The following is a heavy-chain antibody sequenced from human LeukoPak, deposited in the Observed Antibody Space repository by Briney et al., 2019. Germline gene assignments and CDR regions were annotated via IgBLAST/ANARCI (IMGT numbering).Heavy chain of an antibody. J-gene: IGHJ4*02. CDR2: IWHDGSNK. V-gene: IGHV3-33*06. Sequence: GGSLRLFCAASGFTLSSHGMHWVPHAPGKGVEWVAVIWHDGSNKYYAHSVKGRYTISRDNSKNTLYLQINRLTAEDTAVDLCAKDVDDRGYYWGQGTLVTVSS. CDR3: AKDVDDRGYY. CDR1: GFTLSSHG. D-gene: IGHD5/OR15-5a*01.